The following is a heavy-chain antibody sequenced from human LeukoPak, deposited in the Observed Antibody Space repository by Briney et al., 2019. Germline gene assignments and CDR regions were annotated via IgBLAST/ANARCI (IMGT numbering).Heavy chain of an antibody. CDR1: GYTFTSYD. CDR3: ASSLYYYYYGMDV. CDR2: MNPNSGNT. Sequence: ASVKVSCKASGYTFTSYDINWVRQATGQGLEWTGWMNPNSGNTGYAQKFQGRVTMTRNTSISTAYMELRSLRSDDTAVYYCASSLYYYYYGMDVWGQGTTVTVSS. V-gene: IGHV1-8*01. J-gene: IGHJ6*02.